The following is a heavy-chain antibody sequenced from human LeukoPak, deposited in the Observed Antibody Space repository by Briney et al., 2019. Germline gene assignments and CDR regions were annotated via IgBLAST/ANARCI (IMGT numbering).Heavy chain of an antibody. Sequence: ASVKVSCNASGYTFTSYDINWVRQATGQGLEWMGWMNPNSGNTGYAQKFQGRATITRNTSISTAYMELSSLRSEDTAVYYCARGGGSSTADAFDIWGQGTMITVSS. CDR2: MNPNSGNT. J-gene: IGHJ3*02. CDR3: ARGGGSSTADAFDI. CDR1: GYTFTSYD. D-gene: IGHD2-2*01. V-gene: IGHV1-8*03.